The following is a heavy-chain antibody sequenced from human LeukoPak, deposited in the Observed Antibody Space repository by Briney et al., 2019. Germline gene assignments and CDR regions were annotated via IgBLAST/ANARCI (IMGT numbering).Heavy chain of an antibody. D-gene: IGHD1-26*01. CDR3: VRDTGGSGSYPDY. CDR1: GFTVSSNY. V-gene: IGHV3-7*01. J-gene: IGHJ4*02. CDR2: VKQDSSQK. Sequence: PGGSLRLSCAASGFTVSSNYMSWVRQAPGKGLEWVANVKQDSSQKYYMDSVKGRFTISRDNAKTSLYLQLNSLRAEDTAMYYCVRDTGGSGSYPDYWGQGTLVTVSS.